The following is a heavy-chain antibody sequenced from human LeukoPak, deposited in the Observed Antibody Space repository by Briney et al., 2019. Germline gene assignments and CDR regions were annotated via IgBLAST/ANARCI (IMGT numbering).Heavy chain of an antibody. Sequence: GGSLRLSCAASGFTFSDYYMSWVRQAPGKGLEWVSAISGSGGSTYYADSVKGRFTISRDNSKNTLYLQMNSLRAEDTAVYYCAKDHGWLQPIYYFDYWGQGTLVTVSS. V-gene: IGHV3-23*01. D-gene: IGHD5-24*01. CDR1: GFTFSDYY. J-gene: IGHJ4*02. CDR2: ISGSGGST. CDR3: AKDHGWLQPIYYFDY.